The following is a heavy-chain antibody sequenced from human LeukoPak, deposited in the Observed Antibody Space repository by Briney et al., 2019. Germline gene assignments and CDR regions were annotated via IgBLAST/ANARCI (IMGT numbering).Heavy chain of an antibody. Sequence: SSVKVSCKASGGTFSSYAISWVRQAPGQGLEWMGGIIPIFGTANYAQKFQGRVTITTDESTSTAYMELSSLRSEDTAVYYCALSAAGVPYYFDYWGQGTPVTVSS. V-gene: IGHV1-69*05. CDR2: IIPIFGTA. CDR3: ALSAAGVPYYFDY. D-gene: IGHD6-13*01. J-gene: IGHJ4*02. CDR1: GGTFSSYA.